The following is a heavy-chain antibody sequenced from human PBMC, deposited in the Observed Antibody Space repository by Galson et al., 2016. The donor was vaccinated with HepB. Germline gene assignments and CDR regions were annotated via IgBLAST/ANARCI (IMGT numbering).Heavy chain of an antibody. D-gene: IGHD6-13*01. CDR1: GFNSSNYG. J-gene: IGHJ6*02. CDR3: ARDQEYISSWCPGCYFYGMDV. Sequence: SLRLSCAASGFNSSNYGMHWVRQAPGKGLEWVALIWHDGSNEYYADSVKGRFTISRDNSKNTLYLEMNSLRADDTALYYCARDQEYISSWCPGCYFYGMDVWGQGTTVTVSS. V-gene: IGHV3-33*01. CDR2: IWHDGSNE.